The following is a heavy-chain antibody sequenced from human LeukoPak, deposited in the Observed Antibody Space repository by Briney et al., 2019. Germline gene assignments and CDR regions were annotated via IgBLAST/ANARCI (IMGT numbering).Heavy chain of an antibody. CDR1: GGSFSGYY. CDR3: RRNGDYVSWEVDAFDI. J-gene: IGHJ3*02. V-gene: IGHV4-34*01. CDR2: INHSGST. Sequence: SETLSLTCAVYGGSFSGYYWSWIRQLPGKGLEWIGEINHSGSTNYNPSLKSRVTISVDTSKNQFSLKLSPVTAADTAVYYCRRNGDYVSWEVDAFDIWGQGTMVTVSS. D-gene: IGHD4-17*01.